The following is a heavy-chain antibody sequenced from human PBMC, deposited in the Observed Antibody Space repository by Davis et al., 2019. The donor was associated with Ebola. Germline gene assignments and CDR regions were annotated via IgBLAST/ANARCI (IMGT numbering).Heavy chain of an antibody. CDR3: ARQITVDGYDL. D-gene: IGHD5-12*01. CDR2: IYYSGIT. J-gene: IGHJ4*02. CDR1: GGSIISSSSY. V-gene: IGHV4-39*01. Sequence: MPSETLSLTCTVSGGSIISSSSYWGWIRQPPRKGLEWIGSIYYSGITYYNPSLKSRVTISVDTSKNQFSLKLRSVTAADTAVYYCARQITVDGYDLWGQGTLVTVSS.